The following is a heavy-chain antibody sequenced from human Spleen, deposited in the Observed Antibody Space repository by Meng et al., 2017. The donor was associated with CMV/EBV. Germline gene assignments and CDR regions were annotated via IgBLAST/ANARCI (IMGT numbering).Heavy chain of an antibody. CDR1: GLTFSSYW. J-gene: IGHJ6*02. V-gene: IGHV3-7*01. D-gene: IGHD3-16*01. CDR2: IKQDGSEK. CDR3: ARARGERFNYYHYGMDV. Sequence: GGSLRLSCAASGLTFSSYWMSWVRQAPGKGLEWVANIKQDGSEKYYVDSVKGRFTISRDNSKNTLYLQMNSLRAEDTAVYYCARARGERFNYYHYGMDVWGQGTTVTVSS.